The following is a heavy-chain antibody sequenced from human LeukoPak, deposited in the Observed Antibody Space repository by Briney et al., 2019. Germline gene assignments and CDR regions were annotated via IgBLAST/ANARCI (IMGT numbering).Heavy chain of an antibody. D-gene: IGHD3-3*01. Sequence: PSETLSLTCTVSGVSISSYYWSWIRQPPGKGLEWIGYIYYSGSTNYNPSLKSRVTISVDTSKNQFSLKLSSVTAADTAVYYCAGGGGDFWSGYYTGGNDYWGQGTLVTVSS. CDR3: AGGGGDFWSGYYTGGNDY. J-gene: IGHJ4*02. CDR1: GVSISSYY. CDR2: IYYSGST. V-gene: IGHV4-59*01.